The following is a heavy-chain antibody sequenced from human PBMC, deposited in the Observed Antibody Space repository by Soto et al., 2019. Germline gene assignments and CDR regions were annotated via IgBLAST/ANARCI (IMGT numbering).Heavy chain of an antibody. J-gene: IGHJ6*02. D-gene: IGHD4-17*01. CDR3: SARRVTTSYYYYYYGMDV. CDR2: IYYSGST. V-gene: IGHV4-59*01. Sequence: PSETLSLTCTVSGGSISSYYWSWIRQPPGKGLEWIGYIYYSGSTNYNPSLKSRVTISVDTSKNQFSLKLSSVTAADTAVYYCSARRVTTSYYYYYYGMDVWGQGTTVTVSS. CDR1: GGSISSYY.